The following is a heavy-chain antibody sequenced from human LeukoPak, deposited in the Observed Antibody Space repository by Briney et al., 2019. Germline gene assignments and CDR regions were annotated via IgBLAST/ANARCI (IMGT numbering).Heavy chain of an antibody. CDR2: ISTDGSST. V-gene: IGHV3-74*01. J-gene: IGHJ4*02. Sequence: GGSLRLSCAASGFTFSHYWMHWVRQAPGKGLVWVSRISTDGSSTTHADSVKGRFTISRDNAKNTLFLQMNSLRAEDTAVYYCAGHHQAYSRTYWGQGTLVTVSS. CDR1: GFTFSHYW. CDR3: AGHHQAYSRTY. D-gene: IGHD6-13*01.